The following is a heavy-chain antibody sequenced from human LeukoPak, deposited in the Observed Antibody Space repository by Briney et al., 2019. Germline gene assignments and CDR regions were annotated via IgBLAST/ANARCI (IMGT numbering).Heavy chain of an antibody. CDR1: GFTFSSYG. CDR3: AKDPYGSIAAAGTFPGY. J-gene: IGHJ4*02. Sequence: GGSLRLSCAASGFTFSSYGMHWVRQAPGKGLEWVAVISYDGSNKYYADSVKGRFTISRDNSKNTLYLQMNSLRAKDTAVYYCAKDPYGSIAAAGTFPGYWGQGTLVTVSS. D-gene: IGHD6-13*01. V-gene: IGHV3-30*18. CDR2: ISYDGSNK.